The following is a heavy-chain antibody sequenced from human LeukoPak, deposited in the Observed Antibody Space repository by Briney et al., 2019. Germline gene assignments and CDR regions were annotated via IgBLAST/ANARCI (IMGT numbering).Heavy chain of an antibody. V-gene: IGHV4-59*11. CDR1: GGSISSHY. J-gene: IGHJ3*02. CDR3: ARDGDLGGAFDI. D-gene: IGHD4-23*01. CDR2: IHYSGST. Sequence: PSETLSLTCTVSGGSISSHYWSWIRQPPGKRLEWIGYIHYSGSTNYTPSLKSRITISVDTSKTQFTLKLSSVTAADTAVYYCARDGDLGGAFDIWGRGTMVTVSS.